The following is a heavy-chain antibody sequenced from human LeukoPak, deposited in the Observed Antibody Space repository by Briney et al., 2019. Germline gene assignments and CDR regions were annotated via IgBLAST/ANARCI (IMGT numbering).Heavy chain of an antibody. V-gene: IGHV3-23*01. D-gene: IGHD3-9*01. J-gene: IGHJ4*02. CDR1: GFTFSNYA. CDR3: AKWGDYDVLTGYYVSDY. Sequence: GASLRLPSAASGFTFSNYAMSWVRQAPGKGLEWVSAITGGGSGIYYADSMKSRFTISRDNSKNTLYLQINSLRAEDTAVYYCAKWGDYDVLTGYYVSDYWGQGTLVTVSS. CDR2: ITGGGSGI.